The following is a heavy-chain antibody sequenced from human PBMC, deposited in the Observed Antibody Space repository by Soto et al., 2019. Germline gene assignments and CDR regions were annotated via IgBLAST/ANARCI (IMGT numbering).Heavy chain of an antibody. CDR2: ISYDGSNK. CDR1: GFTFSSYG. CDR3: IRQNSSSWYYYYGMDV. Sequence: GGSLRLSCAASGFTFSSYGMHWVRQAPGKGLEWVAVISYDGSNKYYADSVKGRFTISRDNSKNTLYLQMNSLRAEDTAVYYCIRQNSSSWYYYYGMDVWGQGTTVTVSS. J-gene: IGHJ6*02. V-gene: IGHV3-30*03. D-gene: IGHD6-13*01.